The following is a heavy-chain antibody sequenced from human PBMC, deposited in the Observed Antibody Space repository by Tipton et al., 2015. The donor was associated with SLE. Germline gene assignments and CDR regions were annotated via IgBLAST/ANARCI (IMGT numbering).Heavy chain of an antibody. D-gene: IGHD3-22*01. CDR2: IKQDGSEK. V-gene: IGHV3-7*03. CDR1: GFTFSSYW. J-gene: IGHJ4*02. Sequence: SGFTFSSYWMSWVRQAPGKGLEWVANIKQDGSEKYYVDSVKGRFTISRDNAKNSLYLQMNSLRAEDTAVYYCARDLHYDSSGYFDYWGQGTLVTVSS. CDR3: ARDLHYDSSGYFDY.